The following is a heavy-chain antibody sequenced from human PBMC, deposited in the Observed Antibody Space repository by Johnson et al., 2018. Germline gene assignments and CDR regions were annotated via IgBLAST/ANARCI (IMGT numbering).Heavy chain of an antibody. J-gene: IGHJ6*04. D-gene: IGHD6-6*01. CDR3: ARDPLSSYYYYYGMDV. V-gene: IGHV3-33*01. CDR1: GFTFGSYG. Sequence: QVQLVESGGGVVQPGRSLRLSCAASGFTFGSYGMHWVRQAPGKGLEWVAVLWYDGSNKYYADSVKGRFTISRDNSKNTLYLQMNSLRAEDTAVYYCARDPLSSYYYYYGMDVWGKGTTVTVSS. CDR2: LWYDGSNK.